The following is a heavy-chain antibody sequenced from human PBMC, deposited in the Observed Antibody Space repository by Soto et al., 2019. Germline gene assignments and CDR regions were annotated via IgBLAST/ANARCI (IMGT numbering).Heavy chain of an antibody. CDR3: ARDDQGEYSSSSGENYFDY. J-gene: IGHJ4*02. D-gene: IGHD6-6*01. V-gene: IGHV3-48*02. CDR2: ISSSSSTI. CDR1: GFTFSSYS. Sequence: GGSLRLSCAASGFTFSSYSMNWVRQAPGKGLEWVSYISSSSSTIYYADSVKGRFTISRDNAKNSLYLQMNSLRDEDTAVYYCARDDQGEYSSSSGENYFDYWGQGTLVTVSS.